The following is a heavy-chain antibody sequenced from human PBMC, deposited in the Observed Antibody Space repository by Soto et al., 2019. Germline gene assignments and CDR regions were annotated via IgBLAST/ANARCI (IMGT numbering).Heavy chain of an antibody. D-gene: IGHD2-15*01. V-gene: IGHV3-9*01. Sequence: EVQLVESGGGLVQPGRSLRLSCAASGFTFDDYAMHWVRQAPGKGLEWVSGISWNSGRIGYADSVKGRFTISRDNAKNALYLQMNSLRAEDTGFDYCAKDMGMVVVVAALGCRPAFDIWGQGTMVTVSS. J-gene: IGHJ3*02. CDR1: GFTFDDYA. CDR3: AKDMGMVVVVAALGCRPAFDI. CDR2: ISWNSGRI.